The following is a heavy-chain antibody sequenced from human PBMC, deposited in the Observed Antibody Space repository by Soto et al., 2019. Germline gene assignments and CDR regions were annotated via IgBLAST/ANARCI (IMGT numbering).Heavy chain of an antibody. D-gene: IGHD6-25*01. CDR1: GGTFNNFA. CDR3: ATATISPVSATFHHYGMDV. V-gene: IGHV1-69*01. CDR2: IMPVFDTT. J-gene: IGHJ6*02. Sequence: QVQLVQSGAEVRKPGSSVKVSCQTSGGTFNNFAFTWVRQAPGQGLEWLGGIMPVFDTTNYAASFQGRITITADDLTNTVYMEMKTLRFDDTAVYYCATATISPVSATFHHYGMDVWGQGTTVTVSS.